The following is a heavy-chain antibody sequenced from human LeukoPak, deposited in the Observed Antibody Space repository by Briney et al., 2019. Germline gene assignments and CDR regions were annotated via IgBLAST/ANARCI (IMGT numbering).Heavy chain of an antibody. D-gene: IGHD2-2*01. CDR1: GYTFTSYA. Sequence: ASVKVSCTASGYTFTSYAMNWVRQAPGQGLEWMGWINTNTGNPTYAQGFTGRFVFSLDTSVSTAYLQISSLKAEDTAVYYCARAAIVVVPATVNYYYYGMDVWGQGTTVTVSS. CDR2: INTNTGNP. J-gene: IGHJ6*02. V-gene: IGHV7-4-1*02. CDR3: ARAAIVVVPATVNYYYYGMDV.